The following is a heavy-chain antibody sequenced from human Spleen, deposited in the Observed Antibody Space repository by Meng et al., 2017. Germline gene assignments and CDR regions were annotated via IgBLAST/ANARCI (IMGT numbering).Heavy chain of an antibody. J-gene: IGHJ4*02. CDR1: GGSFSDYY. CDR3: ARGPTTMAHDFDY. D-gene: IGHD4-11*01. V-gene: IGHV4-34*01. Sequence: QVHLKRVVPGLCQPSDTRSLTCVGSGGSFSDYYWSWIRQPPGKGLEWIGEINHSGSTNYNPSLESRATISVDTSQNNLSLKLSSVTAADSAVYYCARGPTTMAHDFDYWGQGTLVTVSS. CDR2: INHSGST.